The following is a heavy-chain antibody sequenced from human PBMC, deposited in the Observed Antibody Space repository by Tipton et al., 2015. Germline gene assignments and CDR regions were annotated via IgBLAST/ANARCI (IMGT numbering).Heavy chain of an antibody. CDR2: IDWRSDRR. D-gene: IGHD5-12*01. Sequence: SLRLSCAASRFTFNDYAMHWVRQAPGKGLEWVSGIDWRSDRRDYADSVRGRFTISRDNADNSLYLQMNSLRADDTAVYYCARSGGYGWDSWGQGTLVTVSS. CDR3: ARSGGYGWDS. V-gene: IGHV3-9*01. J-gene: IGHJ4*02. CDR1: RFTFNDYA.